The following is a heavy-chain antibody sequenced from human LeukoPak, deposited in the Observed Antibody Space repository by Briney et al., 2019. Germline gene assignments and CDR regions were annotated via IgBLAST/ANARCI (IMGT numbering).Heavy chain of an antibody. CDR1: GFTFSSYA. J-gene: IGHJ4*02. CDR3: AKDMRMASFEH. V-gene: IGHV3-30*04. CDR2: ILYDGRNK. D-gene: IGHD5-24*01. Sequence: GRSLRLSCAASGFTFSSYAMHWVRQAPGKGLDWVALILYDGRNKYYADSVKGRFTISRDNSKNTLYLQMNSLRVEDTAVYYCAKDMRMASFEHWGRGTQVTVSS.